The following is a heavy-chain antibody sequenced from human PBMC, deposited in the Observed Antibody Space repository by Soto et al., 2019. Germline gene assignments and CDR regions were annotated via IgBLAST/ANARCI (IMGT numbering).Heavy chain of an antibody. V-gene: IGHV1-46*01. CDR1: GYSFTNFH. CDR2: IDPSGGIT. J-gene: IGHJ4*02. Sequence: QVQLSQFGAEVKKPGASVKVSCKASGYSFTNFHIHWVRQAPGQGLEWMGMIDPSGGITRDAQRGQGRSTMTRDASTSTVYMELRSLTSEDTSVYYCAREVIGHDNYETIGYYFDHWGQGTLVTVSS. CDR3: AREVIGHDNYETIGYYFDH. D-gene: IGHD3-22*01.